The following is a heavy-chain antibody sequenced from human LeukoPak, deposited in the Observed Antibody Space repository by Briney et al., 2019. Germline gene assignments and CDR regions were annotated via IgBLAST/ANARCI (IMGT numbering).Heavy chain of an antibody. CDR3: ARHGGWYVSNWFDP. CDR2: IYYSGST. Sequence: PSETLSLTCTVSGGSISSYYWSWIRQPPGRGLEWIGYIYYSGSTNYNPSLKSRVTISVDTSKNQFSLKLSSVTAADTAVYYCARHGGWYVSNWFDPWRQGTLVTVSS. D-gene: IGHD6-19*01. J-gene: IGHJ5*02. V-gene: IGHV4-59*08. CDR1: GGSISSYY.